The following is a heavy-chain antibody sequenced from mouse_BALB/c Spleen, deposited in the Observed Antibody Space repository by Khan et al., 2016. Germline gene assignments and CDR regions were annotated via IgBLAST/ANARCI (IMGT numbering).Heavy chain of an antibody. D-gene: IGHD2-14*01. J-gene: IGHJ3*01. CDR1: GYTFSSYW. CDR3: ARGGYRYDERAWFAY. V-gene: IGHV1-9*01. CDR2: ILPGSGST. Sequence: QIQLVQSGAELMKPGASVKISCKATGYTFSSYWIEWVKQRPGHGLEWIGEILPGSGSTNYNEKFKGKATFTADTSSNTAYMQLSSLTSEDSAVYYCARGGYRYDERAWFAYWGQGTLVTVSA.